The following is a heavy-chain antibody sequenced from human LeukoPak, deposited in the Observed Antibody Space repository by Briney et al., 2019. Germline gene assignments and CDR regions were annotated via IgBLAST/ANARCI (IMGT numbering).Heavy chain of an antibody. J-gene: IGHJ6*02. D-gene: IGHD1-1*01. CDR2: VSGYNGNT. Sequence: SVKVSCKTSGFNFNSHTISWVRQAPGQGLEWMGWVSGYNGNTNYAQKFQGRVAMTTDTSTNTAYLNLRSLRSDDTAVYYCARGHWNSDYYAGMDVWGQGTPVTVSS. V-gene: IGHV1-18*01. CDR3: ARGHWNSDYYAGMDV. CDR1: GFNFNSHT.